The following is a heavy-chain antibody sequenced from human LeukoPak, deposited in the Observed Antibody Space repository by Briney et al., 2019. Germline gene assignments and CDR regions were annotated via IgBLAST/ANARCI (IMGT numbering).Heavy chain of an antibody. V-gene: IGHV3-66*01. J-gene: IGHJ6*02. CDR2: IYSGGST. CDR1: GFTFTNYW. Sequence: GGSLRLSCVASGFTFTNYWMSWVRQAPGKGLEWVSVIYSGGSTYYADSVKGRFTISRDNSKNTLYLQMNSLRAEDTAVYYCARDQVVPAAIDYYYYGMDVWGQGTTVTVSS. D-gene: IGHD2-2*01. CDR3: ARDQVVPAAIDYYYYGMDV.